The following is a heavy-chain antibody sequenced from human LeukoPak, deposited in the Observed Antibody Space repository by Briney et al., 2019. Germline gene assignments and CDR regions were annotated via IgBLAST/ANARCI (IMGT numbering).Heavy chain of an antibody. V-gene: IGHV3-9*01. CDR3: AKMTSGIPD. CDR1: GFTFDDYA. J-gene: IGHJ4*02. D-gene: IGHD3-10*01. Sequence: PGRSLRLSCAASGFTFDDYAMHWVRQAPGKGLEWVSGISWNSGRIGYADSVKGRFTISRDNAKNSLYLQMNSLRAEDTALYYCAKMTSGIPDWGQGTLVTVSS. CDR2: ISWNSGRI.